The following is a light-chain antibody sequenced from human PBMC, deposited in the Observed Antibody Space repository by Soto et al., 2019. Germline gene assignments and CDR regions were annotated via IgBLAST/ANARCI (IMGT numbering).Light chain of an antibody. V-gene: IGKV1-9*01. J-gene: IGKJ4*01. CDR3: QQYGSSPPLS. Sequence: DTQLTQSPSFLSASVGDRVTITCRASQDVSRSVGWYQQKPGKAPKLLISAASTLHSGVPSRFSGSGSGTDFTLTISSLQPEDFAVYYCQQYGSSPPLSFGGGTKVEIK. CDR1: QDVSRS. CDR2: AAS.